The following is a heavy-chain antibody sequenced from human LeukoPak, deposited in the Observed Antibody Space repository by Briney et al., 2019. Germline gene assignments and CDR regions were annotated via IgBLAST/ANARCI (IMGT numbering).Heavy chain of an antibody. CDR3: ARDWAGWYDLDY. Sequence: ASVKVSCKASGYTFTSYGISWVRQAPGQGLEWMGWISAYNGNTNYAQKLQGRVTVTTDTSTSTAYMELRSLRSDDTAVYYCARDWAGWYDLDYWGQGTLVTVSS. CDR2: ISAYNGNT. D-gene: IGHD6-19*01. J-gene: IGHJ4*02. CDR1: GYTFTSYG. V-gene: IGHV1-18*01.